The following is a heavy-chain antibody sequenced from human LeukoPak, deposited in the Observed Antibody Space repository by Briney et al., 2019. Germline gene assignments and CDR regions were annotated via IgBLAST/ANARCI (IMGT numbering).Heavy chain of an antibody. V-gene: IGHV4-59*01. J-gene: IGHJ6*03. D-gene: IGHD5-18*01. CDR1: GGSISSYY. CDR3: ARTTEGGYTYGYFYYYYMDV. Sequence: SETLSLTCTVSGGSISSYYWSWIRQPPGKGLEWIGYIYYSGSTNYNPSLKSRVTISVDTSKNQFSLKLRSVTAADTAVYYCARTTEGGYTYGYFYYYYMDVWGKGTTVTISS. CDR2: IYYSGST.